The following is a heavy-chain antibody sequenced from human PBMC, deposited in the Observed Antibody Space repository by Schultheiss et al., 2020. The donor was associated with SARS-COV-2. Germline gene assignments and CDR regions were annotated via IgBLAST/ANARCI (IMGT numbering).Heavy chain of an antibody. J-gene: IGHJ5*02. Sequence: GGSLKLSCAASGFTFSSYWMHWVRQAPGKGLVWVSRISSDGSSSIYADSVEGRFTISRDNAENTLYLQMNSLRPEDTAVYYCAKGKSGGALDWFDPWGQGTLVTVSS. D-gene: IGHD2-15*01. V-gene: IGHV3-74*01. CDR3: AKGKSGGALDWFDP. CDR2: ISSDGSSS. CDR1: GFTFSSYW.